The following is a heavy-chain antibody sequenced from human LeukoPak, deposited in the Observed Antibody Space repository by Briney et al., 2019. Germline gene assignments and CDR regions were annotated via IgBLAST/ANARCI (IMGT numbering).Heavy chain of an antibody. D-gene: IGHD4-11*01. V-gene: IGHV3-74*01. CDR3: ARGGSNYGDFYY. J-gene: IGHJ4*02. Sequence: GGSLRLSCEASGLSFSTSWMHWVRQVPGEGLVWVSRINGDGSSINYADSVKGRFTISRDNAKNTVYLQMNSLRVEDTAVYYCARGGSNYGDFYYWGQGTLVTVSS. CDR2: INGDGSSI. CDR1: GLSFSTSW.